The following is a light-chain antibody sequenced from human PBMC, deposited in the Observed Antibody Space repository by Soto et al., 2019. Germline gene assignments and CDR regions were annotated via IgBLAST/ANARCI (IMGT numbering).Light chain of an antibody. CDR1: QGISTW. Sequence: DIQMTQSPSSVSASVGDRVTITCRASQGISTWLAWHQQKPGKAPNLLIYSGSSLQKGVPSRFSGSGSGTDFTLTITSLQPEDFATYYCQQANSFPLTCGPGTKVDLK. CDR2: SGS. V-gene: IGKV1-12*01. J-gene: IGKJ3*01. CDR3: QQANSFPLT.